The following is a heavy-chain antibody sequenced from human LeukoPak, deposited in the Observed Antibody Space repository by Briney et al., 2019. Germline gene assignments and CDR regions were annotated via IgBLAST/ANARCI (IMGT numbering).Heavy chain of an antibody. CDR1: GFTFSRTS. D-gene: IGHD3-10*01. CDR2: ISFDGGTK. J-gene: IGHJ6*02. V-gene: IGHV3-30-3*01. Sequence: PGGSLRLSCAASGFTFSRTSMHWVRQSPGKGREWVAVISFDGGTKYYADSVKGRLPVSRDNSKKALYMQMTSMRTEDTAVYFCARGLTAIRGIEYSYYGMDVWGQGTTVTVSS. CDR3: ARGLTAIRGIEYSYYGMDV.